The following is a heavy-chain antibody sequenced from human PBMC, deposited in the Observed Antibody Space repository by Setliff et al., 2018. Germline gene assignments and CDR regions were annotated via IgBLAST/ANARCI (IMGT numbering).Heavy chain of an antibody. CDR1: GYTFTSYG. Sequence: SVKVSCKASGYTFTSYGISWVRQAPGQGLEWMGRIIPVFRTAKYAQNFQGRVTITADESTSAGYMELRSLRSDDTAVYYCARELRSPYWHLDSWGQGTQVTVSS. J-gene: IGHJ5*01. D-gene: IGHD3-16*01. CDR3: ARELRSPYWHLDS. CDR2: IIPVFRTA. V-gene: IGHV1-69*13.